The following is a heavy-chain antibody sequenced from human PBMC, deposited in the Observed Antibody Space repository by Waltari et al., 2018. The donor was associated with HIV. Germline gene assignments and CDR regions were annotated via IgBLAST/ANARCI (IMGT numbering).Heavy chain of an antibody. Sequence: EVKLLESGGGLVQPEGSSRPRWAASGFTLIKYEMIWVRQAPGRGRDWVAYTISRCSWKYFAEAVRGRFTISKDTAKDSVYLQMNSLRAEDTALDYWARGRINTIMGACFDYWGQGTLVTVSS. D-gene: IGHD3-16*01. J-gene: IGHJ4*02. CDR3: ARGRINTIMGACFDY. V-gene: IGHV3-48*03. CDR2: TISRCSWK. CDR1: GFTLIKYE.